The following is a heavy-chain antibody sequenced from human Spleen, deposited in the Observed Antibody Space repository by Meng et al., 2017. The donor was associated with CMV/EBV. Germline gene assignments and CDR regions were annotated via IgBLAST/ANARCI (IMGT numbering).Heavy chain of an antibody. CDR3: AREWSTWQPFDY. D-gene: IGHD2-15*01. CDR1: GGSISGYY. V-gene: IGHV4-59*01. J-gene: IGHJ4*02. CDR2: IYYTGRT. Sequence: GSLRLSCTVSGGSISGYYWSWIRQSPGKGLEWIGYIYYTGRTNYNPSLKSRVTISVDTSKNQFSLKLSSVTAADTAVYYCAREWSTWQPFDYWGQGTLVTVSS.